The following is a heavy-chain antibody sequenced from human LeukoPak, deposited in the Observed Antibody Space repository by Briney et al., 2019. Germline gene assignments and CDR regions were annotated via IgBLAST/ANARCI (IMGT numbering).Heavy chain of an antibody. Sequence: PGRSLRLSCGDSGFTFSSYAMHWVRQAPGRGLEWISYISSSSSTIYYADSVKGRFTISRDNAKNTLYLQMNSLRAEDTAVYYCARRFGEVGLYYYYYMDVWGKGTTVTVSS. CDR1: GFTFSSYA. V-gene: IGHV3-48*04. CDR3: ARRFGEVGLYYYYYMDV. CDR2: ISSSSSTI. D-gene: IGHD3-10*01. J-gene: IGHJ6*03.